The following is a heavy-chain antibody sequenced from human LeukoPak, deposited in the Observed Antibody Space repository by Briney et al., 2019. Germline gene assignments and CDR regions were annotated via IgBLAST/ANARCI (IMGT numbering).Heavy chain of an antibody. J-gene: IGHJ4*02. CDR1: RYSFTSYW. CDR2: IDPSDSYT. CDR3: ATLDTDFDY. V-gene: IGHV5-10-1*01. D-gene: IGHD3-9*01. Sequence: KSGESLQISCQGSRYSFTSYWISWVRQLPGKGLEWMGRIDPSDSYTNYSPSFQGHVTISADKSISTAYLQWSSLKASDTAMYYCATLDTDFDYWGQGTLVTVSS.